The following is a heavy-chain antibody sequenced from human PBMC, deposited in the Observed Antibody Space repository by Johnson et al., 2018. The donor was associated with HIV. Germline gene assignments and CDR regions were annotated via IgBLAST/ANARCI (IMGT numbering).Heavy chain of an antibody. D-gene: IGHD1-26*01. V-gene: IGHV3-30*18. CDR2: ISYDGSNK. Sequence: QVQLVESGGGVVQPGRSLRLSCAASGFTFSSYGMHWVRQAPGKGLEWVAVISYDGSNKYYADSVKGRVTISRDNSKNTLYLQMNSLRAEDTAVYYCVKLVGASDAFDIGCQVTMVTVSS. CDR3: VKLVGASDAFDI. J-gene: IGHJ3*02. CDR1: GFTFSSYG.